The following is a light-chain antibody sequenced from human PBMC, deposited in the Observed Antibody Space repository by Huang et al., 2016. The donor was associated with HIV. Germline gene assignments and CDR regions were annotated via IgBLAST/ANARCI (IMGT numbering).Light chain of an antibody. V-gene: IGKV2-28*01. CDR2: MGS. CDR3: MQALQTSFT. Sequence: DIVMTQSPISLPVTPGQPASISCRSSQSLQNSNGYNYLDWYVQKPGQSPRLLSYMGSNRASGVPDRFSGIGSGTDFTLKISRVEAEDVGVYYCMQALQTSFTFGGGTKVEIK. J-gene: IGKJ4*01. CDR1: QSLQNSNGYNY.